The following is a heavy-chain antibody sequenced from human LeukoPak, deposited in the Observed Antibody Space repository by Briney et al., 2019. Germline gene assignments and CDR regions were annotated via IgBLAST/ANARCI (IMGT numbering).Heavy chain of an antibody. V-gene: IGHV1-69*04. J-gene: IGHJ6*02. D-gene: IGHD3-9*01. Sequence: SVKVSCKASGGTFSSYAISWVRQAPGQGLEWMGRIIPILGIANYAQKSQGRVTITADKSTSTAYMELSSLRSEDTAVYYCARVPNYDILTGYFPRGNYGMDVWGQGTTVTVSS. CDR2: IIPILGIA. CDR3: ARVPNYDILTGYFPRGNYGMDV. CDR1: GGTFSSYA.